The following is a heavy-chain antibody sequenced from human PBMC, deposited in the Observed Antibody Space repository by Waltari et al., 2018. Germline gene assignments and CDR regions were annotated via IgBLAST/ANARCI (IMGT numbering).Heavy chain of an antibody. J-gene: IGHJ4*02. D-gene: IGHD2-15*01. CDR1: GFTFSSYS. Sequence: EVQLVESGGGLVKPGGSLSLSCAASGFTFSSYSMNWVRQAPGKGLEWVSSISSRSSYIYYADSVKGRFTISRDNAKNSLYLQMNSLRAEDTAVYYCAREYGNCSGGSCYFSYLDYWGQGPLVTVSS. V-gene: IGHV3-21*01. CDR3: AREYGNCSGGSCYFSYLDY. CDR2: ISSRSSYI.